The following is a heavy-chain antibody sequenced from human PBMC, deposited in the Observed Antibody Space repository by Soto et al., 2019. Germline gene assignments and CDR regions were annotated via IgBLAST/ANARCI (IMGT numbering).Heavy chain of an antibody. CDR2: IYYSGST. J-gene: IGHJ5*02. D-gene: IGHD4-17*01. Sequence: SETLSLTCTVSGGSISSYYWSWIRQPPGKGLEWIGYIYYSGSTNYNPSLKSRVTISVDTSKNQFSLKLSSVTAADTAVYYCARIGGYGDPNNWFDPWGQGTLVTVSS. CDR3: ARIGGYGDPNNWFDP. V-gene: IGHV4-59*01. CDR1: GGSISSYY.